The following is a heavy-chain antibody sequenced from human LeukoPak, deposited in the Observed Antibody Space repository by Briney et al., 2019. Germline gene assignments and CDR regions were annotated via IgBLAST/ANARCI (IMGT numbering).Heavy chain of an antibody. CDR2: ISSSGSTI. J-gene: IGHJ4*02. CDR1: GFTFSSYE. CDR3: AREQLVRRLDYFDY. V-gene: IGHV3-48*03. D-gene: IGHD6-6*01. Sequence: PGGSLRLSCAASGFTFSSYEMNWVRQAPGKGLEWVSYISSSGSTIYYADSVKGRFTISRDNAKNSLYLQMNSPRAEDTAVYYCAREQLVRRLDYFDYWGQGTLVTVSS.